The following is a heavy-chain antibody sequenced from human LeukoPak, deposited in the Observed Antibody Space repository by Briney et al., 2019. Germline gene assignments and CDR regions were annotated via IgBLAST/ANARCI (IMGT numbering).Heavy chain of an antibody. CDR1: GFTFSNHG. Sequence: GGSLRLSCAASGFTFSNHGMHWVRQAPGRGLEWVANIWYDGSQEYYADTVKGRFTISRDISKNTLYLQMNSLRAEDTAVYYCARDLAAARLDFRGQGTLVTVSS. J-gene: IGHJ4*02. D-gene: IGHD6-6*01. V-gene: IGHV3-33*01. CDR3: ARDLAAARLDF. CDR2: IWYDGSQE.